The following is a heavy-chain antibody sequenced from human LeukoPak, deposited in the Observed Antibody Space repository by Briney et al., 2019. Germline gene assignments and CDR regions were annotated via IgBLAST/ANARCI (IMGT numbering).Heavy chain of an antibody. CDR2: INHSGST. D-gene: IGHD3-10*01. CDR3: ARDRMVRGVPDYYYGMDV. J-gene: IGHJ6*02. V-gene: IGHV4-34*01. CDR1: GGSFSGYY. Sequence: SETLSLTCAVYGGSFSGYYWSWIRQPPGKGLEWIGEINHSGSTNYNPSLKSRVTISVDTSKNQFSLKLSSVTAADTAVYYCARDRMVRGVPDYYYGMDVWGQGTTVTVSS.